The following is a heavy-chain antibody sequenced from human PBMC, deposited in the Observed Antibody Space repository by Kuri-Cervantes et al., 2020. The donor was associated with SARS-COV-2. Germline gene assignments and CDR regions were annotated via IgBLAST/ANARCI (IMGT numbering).Heavy chain of an antibody. Sequence: GGSLRLSCTASGFIFSDYYMTWIRQAPGKGLEWVGFIRSKAYGGTTEYAASVKGRFTISRDDSKSIAYLQMNSLKTEDTAVYYCTGNDFWSGYYFDYWGQGTLVTGLL. V-gene: IGHV3-49*03. CDR3: TGNDFWSGYYFDY. J-gene: IGHJ4*02. CDR2: IRSKAYGGTT. D-gene: IGHD3-3*01. CDR1: GFIFSDYY.